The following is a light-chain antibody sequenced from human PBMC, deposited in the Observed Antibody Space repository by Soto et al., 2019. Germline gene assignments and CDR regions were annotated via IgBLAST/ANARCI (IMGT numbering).Light chain of an antibody. CDR1: QGISSY. CDR2: AAS. V-gene: IGKV1-9*01. J-gene: IGKJ1*01. CDR3: QQLNSYPRT. Sequence: IQMTQSPSSLSASLGDRVTIACLASQGISSYLAWYQQKPGKAPKLLSYAASTLQSGVPSRFSGSGSGTEFTLTISSLQPEDFATYYCQQLNSYPRTFGQGTKVDIK.